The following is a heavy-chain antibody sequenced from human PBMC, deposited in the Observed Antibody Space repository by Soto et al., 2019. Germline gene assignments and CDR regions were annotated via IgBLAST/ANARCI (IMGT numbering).Heavy chain of an antibody. CDR1: GGSISSYY. J-gene: IGHJ6*02. CDR3: AREHEGKNIVVVPAAICFYGMDV. V-gene: IGHV4-4*07. Sequence: ETLSLTCTVSGGSISSYYWSWIRQPAGKGLEWIGRIYTSGSTNYNPSLKSRVTMSVDTSKNQFSLKLSSVTAADTAVYYCAREHEGKNIVVVPAAICFYGMDVWGQGTTVTVSS. D-gene: IGHD2-2*02. CDR2: IYTSGST.